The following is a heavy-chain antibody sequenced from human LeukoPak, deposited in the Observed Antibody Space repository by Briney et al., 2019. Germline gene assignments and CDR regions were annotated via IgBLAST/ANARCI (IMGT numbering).Heavy chain of an antibody. V-gene: IGHV1-2*02. D-gene: IGHD1-14*01. CDR1: GYTFTDYY. J-gene: IGHJ5*02. CDR3: AREGINLIDTNWFDP. CDR2: INPNSGAT. Sequence: ASVKVSCKASGYTFTDYYMHWVQQAPGQGLEWMGWINPNSGATNYAQRFQGRVSLTRDTSITTVYMELSRLKSDDTAIYFCAREGINLIDTNWFDPWGQGTLVTVSS.